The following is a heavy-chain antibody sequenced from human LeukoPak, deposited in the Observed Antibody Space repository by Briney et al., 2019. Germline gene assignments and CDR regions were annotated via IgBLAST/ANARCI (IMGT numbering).Heavy chain of an antibody. CDR1: GGSISSGDYY. CDR2: IYYSGST. CDR3: ARGLAYYDSSGYYYFDY. Sequence: SQTLSPTCTVSGGSISSGDYYWSWIRQPPGKGLEWIGYIYYSGSTYYNPSLKSRVTISVDASKNQFSLKLSSVTAADTAVYYCARGLAYYDSSGYYYFDYWGQGTLVTVSS. V-gene: IGHV4-30-4*01. D-gene: IGHD3-22*01. J-gene: IGHJ4*02.